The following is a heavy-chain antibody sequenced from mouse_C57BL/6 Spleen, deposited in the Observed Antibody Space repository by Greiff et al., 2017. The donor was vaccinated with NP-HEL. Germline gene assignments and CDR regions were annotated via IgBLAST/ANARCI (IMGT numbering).Heavy chain of an antibody. CDR3: VSDGCYSYFDV. J-gene: IGHJ1*03. V-gene: IGHV10-1*01. CDR2: IRSKSNNYAT. Sequence: VQLKQSGGGLVQPKGSLKLSCAASGFSFNTYAMNWVRQAPGKGLEWVARIRSKSNNYATYYADSVKDRFTISRDDSESMLYLQMNKLKPTDTAMYYCVSDGCYSYFDVWGTGTTVTVSS. CDR1: GFSFNTYA. D-gene: IGHD2-3*01.